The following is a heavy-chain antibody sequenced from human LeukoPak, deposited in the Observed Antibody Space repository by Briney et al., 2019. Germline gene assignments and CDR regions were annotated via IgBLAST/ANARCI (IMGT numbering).Heavy chain of an antibody. V-gene: IGHV4-34*01. CDR1: GGSFSGYY. Sequence: PSETLSLTCAVYGGSFSGYYWSWIRQPPGKGLEWIGEINHSGSTNYNPSLKSRVTISVDTSKNQFSLKLSSVTAADTAVYYCARPGWGLVYGMDVWGQGTTVTVSS. CDR3: ARPGWGLVYGMDV. J-gene: IGHJ6*02. CDR2: INHSGST. D-gene: IGHD6-19*01.